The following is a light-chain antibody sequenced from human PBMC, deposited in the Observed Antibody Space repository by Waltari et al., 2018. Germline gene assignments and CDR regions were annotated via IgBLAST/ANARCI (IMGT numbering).Light chain of an antibody. V-gene: IGLV2-11*01. CDR2: EVS. CDR3: CSYAGSYTWI. Sequence: QSALTQPRSVSGSPGQSVTISCTGTSSDVGGYNYVSWYQQHPGKAPKRVIYEVSKRPSGVPDRFSGSMSGNTASLTISGLQAEDEADYYCCSYAGSYTWIFGGGTKLTVL. CDR1: SSDVGGYNY. J-gene: IGLJ2*01.